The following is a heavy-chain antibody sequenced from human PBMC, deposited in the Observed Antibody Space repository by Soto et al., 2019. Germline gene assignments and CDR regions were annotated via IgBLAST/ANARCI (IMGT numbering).Heavy chain of an antibody. CDR1: GFTFSSYS. V-gene: IGHV3-21*01. J-gene: IGHJ6*02. CDR3: ARVYGVIILYYYYGMDV. D-gene: IGHD3-10*01. Sequence: AGGSLRLSCAASGFTFSSYSMNWVRQAPGKGLEWVSSISSSSSYIYYADSVKGRFTIPRDNAKNSLYLQMNSLRAEDTAVYYCARVYGVIILYYYYGMDVWGQGTTVTVSS. CDR2: ISSSSSYI.